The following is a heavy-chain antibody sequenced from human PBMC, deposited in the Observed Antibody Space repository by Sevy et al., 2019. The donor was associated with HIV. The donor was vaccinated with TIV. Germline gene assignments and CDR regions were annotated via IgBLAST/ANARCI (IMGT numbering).Heavy chain of an antibody. V-gene: IGHV2-5*01. CDR1: GFSLSTSGVG. Sequence: SGPTLVNPTQTLTLTCTFSGFSLSTSGVGVGWIRQPPGKALEWLALIYWNDDKRYSPSLKSRLTITKDTSKNQVVLTMTTMDPVDTATYSCALLYGSGDHGAFDIWGHGTMVTVS. D-gene: IGHD3-10*01. CDR2: IYWNDDK. J-gene: IGHJ3*02. CDR3: ALLYGSGDHGAFDI.